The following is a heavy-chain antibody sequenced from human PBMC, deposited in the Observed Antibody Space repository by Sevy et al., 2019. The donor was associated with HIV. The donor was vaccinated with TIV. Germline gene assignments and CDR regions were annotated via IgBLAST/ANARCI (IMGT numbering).Heavy chain of an antibody. CDR2: MSYDGDNI. CDR1: GFTFKYFA. D-gene: IGHD6-13*01. V-gene: IGHV3-30*18. CDR3: AKSDGQQLRGWFDP. J-gene: IGHJ5*02. Sequence: GGSLRLSCAASGFTFKYFAMHWVRQAPGKGLEWVASMSYDGDNIYYGDSVKGRFTISRDNSKNTLYLQMNSLKIDDTGVYYCAKSDGQQLRGWFDPWGQGTLVTVSS.